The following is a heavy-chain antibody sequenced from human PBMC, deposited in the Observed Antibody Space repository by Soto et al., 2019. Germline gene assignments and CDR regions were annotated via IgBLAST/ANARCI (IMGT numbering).Heavy chain of an antibody. CDR3: ARSSPHLWFGTSMSY. CDR2: IIPIFGTA. CDR1: GGTFSSYA. D-gene: IGHD3-10*01. J-gene: IGHJ4*02. Sequence: QVQLVQSGAEVKKPGSSVKVSCKASGGTFSSYAISWVRQAPGQGLEWMGGIIPIFGTAHYAQKFQGRVTITADESAITAYMELSSLRSEDTAVYYCARSSPHLWFGTSMSYWGQGTLVTVSS. V-gene: IGHV1-69*12.